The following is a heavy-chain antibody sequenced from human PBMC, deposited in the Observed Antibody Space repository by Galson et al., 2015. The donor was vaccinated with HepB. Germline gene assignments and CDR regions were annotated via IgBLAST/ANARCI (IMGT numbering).Heavy chain of an antibody. V-gene: IGHV3-21*01. D-gene: IGHD6-6*01. Sequence: SLRLSCAASGFTFSSYSMNWVRQAPGKGLEWVSSISSSSSYIYYADSVKGRFTISRDNAKNSLYLQMNSLRAEDTAVYYCARKSSGYSSSSESYNWFDPWGQGTLVTVSS. CDR1: GFTFSSYS. J-gene: IGHJ5*02. CDR3: ARKSSGYSSSSESYNWFDP. CDR2: ISSSSSYI.